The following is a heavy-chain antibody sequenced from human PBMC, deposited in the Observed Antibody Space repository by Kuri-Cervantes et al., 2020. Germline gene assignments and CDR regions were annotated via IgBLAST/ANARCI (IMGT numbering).Heavy chain of an antibody. J-gene: IGHJ6*03. CDR3: ARGASTSGGIYYYYYYMDV. CDR2: IKQDGSEK. D-gene: IGHD2-2*01. CDR1: GFTFSSYW. V-gene: IGHV3-7*01. Sequence: GESLKISCAASGFTFSSYWMSWVRQAPGKGLEWVANIKQDGSEKYYVDSVKGRFTISRDNAKNSLYLQMNSLRAKDTAVYYCARGASTSGGIYYYYYYMDVWGKGTTVTVSS.